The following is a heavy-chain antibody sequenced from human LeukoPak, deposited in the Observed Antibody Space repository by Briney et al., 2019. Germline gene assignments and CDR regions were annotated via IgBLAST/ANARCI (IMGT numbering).Heavy chain of an antibody. D-gene: IGHD3-22*01. Sequence: SETLSLTCAVYGGSFSGYYWSWIRQPPGKGLEWIGEINHSGSTNYNPTLKSRVTISVDTSKNQFSLKLSSVTAADTAVYYCARQKGIVVVNIDYWGQGTLVTVSS. V-gene: IGHV4-34*01. CDR3: ARQKGIVVVNIDY. CDR2: INHSGST. J-gene: IGHJ4*02. CDR1: GGSFSGYY.